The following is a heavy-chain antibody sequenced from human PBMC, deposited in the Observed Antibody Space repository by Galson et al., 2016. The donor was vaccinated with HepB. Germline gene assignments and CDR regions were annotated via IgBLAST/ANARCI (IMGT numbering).Heavy chain of an antibody. V-gene: IGHV3-23*01. J-gene: IGHJ6*02. Sequence: SLRLSCAASGFTFSNYAMNWVRQAPGKGLEWVSVIGGSTCYANSVRCRFTISRDHSKNTLYLQMNSLRVEDTAVYYCAKESGYSDRYPYYYGMDVWGQGTTVTVSS. D-gene: IGHD2-21*02. CDR3: AKESGYSDRYPYYYGMDV. CDR1: GFTFSNYA. CDR2: IGGST.